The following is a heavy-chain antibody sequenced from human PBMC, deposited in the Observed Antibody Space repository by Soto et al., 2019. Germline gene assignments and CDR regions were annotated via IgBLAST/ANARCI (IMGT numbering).Heavy chain of an antibody. CDR1: GFTFTNYA. V-gene: IGHV3-23*01. CDR2: IAAGGGT. D-gene: IGHD3-10*02. CDR3: AKVFGGGPPYYFDY. J-gene: IGHJ4*02. Sequence: EVLVLESGGGLVQPGGSLRLSCAASGFTFTNYAMTWVRQAPGKGLEWVSLIAAGGGTSYADSVKGRFTISRDISKNTLYLHMNSLRAEDTAIYYCAKVFGGGPPYYFDYWGQGTLVTVSS.